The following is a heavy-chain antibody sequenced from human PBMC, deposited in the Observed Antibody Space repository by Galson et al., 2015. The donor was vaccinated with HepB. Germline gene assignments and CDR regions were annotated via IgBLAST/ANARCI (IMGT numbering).Heavy chain of an antibody. CDR3: AKGLSSGWPHGDY. CDR1: GFTFSSYG. J-gene: IGHJ4*02. V-gene: IGHV3-30*18. CDR2: ISYDGSNK. D-gene: IGHD6-19*01. Sequence: SLRLSCAASGFTFSSYGMHWVRQAPGEGLEWVAVISYDGSNKYYADSVKGRFTISRDNSKNTLYLQMNSLRAEDTAVYYCAKGLSSGWPHGDYWGQGTLVTVSS.